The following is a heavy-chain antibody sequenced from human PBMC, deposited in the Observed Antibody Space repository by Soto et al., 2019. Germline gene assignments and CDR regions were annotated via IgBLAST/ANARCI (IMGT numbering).Heavy chain of an antibody. Sequence: PGESLKISCQASGYTFTTYWITWVRQMPGRGLEWMGRIDPSDSYTNYSPSFQGHVTISADKSTNTAYLEWRSLKASDSAIYYCACPRQDYGDRAHDCWGQGTLVTDS. CDR1: GYTFTTYW. V-gene: IGHV5-10-1*01. J-gene: IGHJ4*02. CDR2: IDPSDSYT. CDR3: ACPRQDYGDRAHDC. D-gene: IGHD2-21*02.